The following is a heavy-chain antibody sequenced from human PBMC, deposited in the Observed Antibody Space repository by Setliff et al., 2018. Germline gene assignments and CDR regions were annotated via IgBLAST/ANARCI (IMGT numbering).Heavy chain of an antibody. J-gene: IGHJ4*02. CDR2: ISGSGSDYI. CDR3: AKDRMANYGDYD. Sequence: GGSLRLSCAASEFTFSRHSMNWVRQAPGKGLEWVSYISGSGSDYIYYADSVKGRFTISRDNAKNSLYLQMNSLRDEDTAVYYCAKDRMANYGDYDWGQGMLVTVSS. V-gene: IGHV3-21*06. CDR1: EFTFSRHS. D-gene: IGHD4-17*01.